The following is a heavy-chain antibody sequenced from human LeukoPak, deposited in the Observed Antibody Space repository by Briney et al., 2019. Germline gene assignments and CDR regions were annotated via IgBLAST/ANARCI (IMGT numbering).Heavy chain of an antibody. D-gene: IGHD1-1*01. CDR3: ARQTGTTPTFYF. CDR2: IYHIGTT. J-gene: IGHJ4*02. CDR1: GYSISSGYY. Sequence: PPGTLRLTCAVSGYSISSGYYWGWIGQPPGKGRQWIGCIYHIGTTYYNTSLWSRLTISLDTSKNQFSLSLSSVTATDTAVYYSARQTGTTPTFYFWGQGTQVTVSS. V-gene: IGHV4-38-2*01.